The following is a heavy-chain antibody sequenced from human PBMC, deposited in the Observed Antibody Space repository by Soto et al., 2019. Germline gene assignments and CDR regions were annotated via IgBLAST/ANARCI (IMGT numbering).Heavy chain of an antibody. CDR3: ARHEAPLSFGPAGAFDI. CDR1: GGSFSGYY. CDR2: INHSGST. Sequence: SETLSLTCAVYGGSFSGYYWSWIRQPPGKGLEWIGEINHSGSTNYNPSLKSRVTISVDTSKNQFSLKLSSVTAADTAVYYCARHEAPLSFGPAGAFDIWGQGTMVTVSS. J-gene: IGHJ3*02. V-gene: IGHV4-34*01. D-gene: IGHD3-10*01.